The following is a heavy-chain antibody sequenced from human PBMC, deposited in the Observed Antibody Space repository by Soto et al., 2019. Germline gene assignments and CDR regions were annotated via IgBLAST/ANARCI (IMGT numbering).Heavy chain of an antibody. CDR1: GFTFRSYS. V-gene: IGHV3-48*02. J-gene: IGHJ5*02. CDR2: ISSESTTI. CDR3: AREPSGGDDYPDPRES. Sequence: GGSLRLSCTASGFTFRSYSMHGVRQAPGKGLEWLSYISSESTTIYYTDSVKGRFNISRDNAKNSLYLQMNSLRDEDTAVYYCAREPSGGDDYPDPRESWGQGTLVTVSS. D-gene: IGHD4-17*01.